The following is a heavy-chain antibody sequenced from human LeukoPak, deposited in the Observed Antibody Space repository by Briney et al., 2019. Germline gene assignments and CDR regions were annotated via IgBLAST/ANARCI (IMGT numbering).Heavy chain of an antibody. CDR3: ARFPKYGDYLGTGY. Sequence: SVKVSCKASGGTFSSYAISWVRQAPGQGLEWMGGIIPIFGTANYAQKFQGRVTITTDESTSTAYMELSSLRAEDTAVYYCARFPKYGDYLGTGYWGQGTVVTVSS. CDR2: IIPIFGTA. V-gene: IGHV1-69*05. CDR1: GGTFSSYA. D-gene: IGHD4-17*01. J-gene: IGHJ4*02.